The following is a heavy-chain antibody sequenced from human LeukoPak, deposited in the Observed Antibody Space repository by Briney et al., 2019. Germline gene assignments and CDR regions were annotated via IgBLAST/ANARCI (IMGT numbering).Heavy chain of an antibody. CDR2: ISYDGSNK. CDR1: GFTFSSYG. J-gene: IGHJ5*02. V-gene: IGHV3-30*03. Sequence: GRSLRLSCAASGFTFSSYGMHWVRQAPGKGLEWVAVISYDGSNKYHADSVKGRFTISRDNSKNTLYLQMNSLRAEDTAVYYCAGSADYYDSSGPGTDWFDPWGQGTLVTVSS. D-gene: IGHD3-22*01. CDR3: AGSADYYDSSGPGTDWFDP.